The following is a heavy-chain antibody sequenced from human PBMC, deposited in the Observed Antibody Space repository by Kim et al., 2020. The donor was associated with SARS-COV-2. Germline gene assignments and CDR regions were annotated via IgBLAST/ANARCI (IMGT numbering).Heavy chain of an antibody. V-gene: IGHV1-18*04. CDR1: GYTFTSYG. D-gene: IGHD3-10*01. J-gene: IGHJ5*02. CDR3: ARGQERVRPPMVRGVIIGLDP. Sequence: ASVKVSCKASGYTFTSYGISWVRQAPGQGLEWMGWISAYNGNTNYAQKLQGRVTMTTDTSTSTAYMELRSLRSDDTAVYYCARGQERVRPPMVRGVIIGLDPWGQGTLVTVSS. CDR2: ISAYNGNT.